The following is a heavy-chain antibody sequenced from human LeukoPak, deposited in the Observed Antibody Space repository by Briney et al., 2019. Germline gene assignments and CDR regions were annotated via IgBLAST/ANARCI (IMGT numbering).Heavy chain of an antibody. Sequence: PGGSLSLSCAPSGFTVRINYMSWVRQAPGKGLEWVSVFYSGGSTDYADSVKGRFTISRHNSKNTLYLQMNSLRAEDTAVYYCASRKFYDFWDYYGMDVWGQGTTVTVSS. V-gene: IGHV3-53*04. CDR2: FYSGGST. D-gene: IGHD3-3*01. CDR1: GFTVRINY. J-gene: IGHJ6*02. CDR3: ASRKFYDFWDYYGMDV.